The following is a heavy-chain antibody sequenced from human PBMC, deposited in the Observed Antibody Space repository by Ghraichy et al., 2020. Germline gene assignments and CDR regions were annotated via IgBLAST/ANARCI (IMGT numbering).Heavy chain of an antibody. Sequence: GGSLRLSCAASGFTFSSYSMNWVRQAPGKGLEWVSYISSSSSTIYYADSVKGRFTISRDNAKNSLYLQMNSLRDEDTAVYYCARDRMDLVVPAGPSGYYYYYGMDVWGQGTTVTVSS. CDR1: GFTFSSYS. CDR3: ARDRMDLVVPAGPSGYYYYYGMDV. CDR2: ISSSSSTI. D-gene: IGHD2-2*01. J-gene: IGHJ6*02. V-gene: IGHV3-48*02.